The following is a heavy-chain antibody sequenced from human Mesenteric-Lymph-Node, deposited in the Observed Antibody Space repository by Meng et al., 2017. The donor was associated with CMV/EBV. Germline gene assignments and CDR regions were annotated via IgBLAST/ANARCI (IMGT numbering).Heavy chain of an antibody. V-gene: IGHV4-39*07. Sequence: SETLSLTCTVSGGSISSSSYYWGWIRQPPGKGLKWIGSIYYSGSTYYNPSLKSRVTISVDTSKNQFSLKLSSVTAADTAVYYCARESLLSGWFDPWGQGTLVTVSS. D-gene: IGHD2-2*01. CDR2: IYYSGST. CDR3: ARESLLSGWFDP. CDR1: GGSISSSSYY. J-gene: IGHJ5*02.